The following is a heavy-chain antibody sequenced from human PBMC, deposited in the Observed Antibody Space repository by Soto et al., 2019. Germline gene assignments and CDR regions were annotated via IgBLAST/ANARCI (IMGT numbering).Heavy chain of an antibody. Sequence: QVQLVQSGAEVKKPGSSVKVSCKASGGTFSSYTISWVRQAPGQGLEWMGRIIPILGIANYAQKFQGRVTITADKSTSTAYMELSSLRSEDTAVYYCAREAYCSSTSCENVAGMDVWGQGTTVTVSS. CDR1: GGTFSSYT. CDR3: AREAYCSSTSCENVAGMDV. V-gene: IGHV1-69*08. J-gene: IGHJ6*02. CDR2: IIPILGIA. D-gene: IGHD2-2*01.